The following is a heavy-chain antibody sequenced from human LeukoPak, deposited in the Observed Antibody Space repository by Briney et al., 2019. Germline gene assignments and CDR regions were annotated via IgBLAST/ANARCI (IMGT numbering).Heavy chain of an antibody. CDR1: GFAFTRYS. D-gene: IGHD2-2*01. Sequence: PGGSLRLSCAASGFAFTRYSMSWVRPAPGKGLEWVSAITTSGGGTYYADSVKGRFTISRDNSNNTLYLQMNSLRAKDTAIYYCAKDLMGSRIFDFWGQGALVTVSS. CDR3: AKDLMGSRIFDF. CDR2: ITTSGGGT. J-gene: IGHJ4*02. V-gene: IGHV3-23*01.